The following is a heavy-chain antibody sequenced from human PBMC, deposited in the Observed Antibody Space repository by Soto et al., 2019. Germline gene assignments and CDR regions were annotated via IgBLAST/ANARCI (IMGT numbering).Heavy chain of an antibody. J-gene: IGHJ4*02. CDR3: VKERSGHSYADS. CDR2: ISGSGDRT. D-gene: IGHD5-18*01. Sequence: EVQLLESGGGLVQPGGSLRLSCAASGFTFSNYPMSCLGRPPGKGREWVSAISGSGDRTYYADSVKGRFTISRDNSKNTLYLQMNSLRAEDSAVYYCVKERSGHSYADSWGQGTLVTVSS. CDR1: GFTFSNYP. V-gene: IGHV3-23*01.